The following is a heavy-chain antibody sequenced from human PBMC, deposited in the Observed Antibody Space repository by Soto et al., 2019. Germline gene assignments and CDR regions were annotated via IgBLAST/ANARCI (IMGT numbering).Heavy chain of an antibody. V-gene: IGHV3-33*01. CDR2: IWYDGSNK. CDR1: GFTFSSYG. CDR3: ARGHTWTTYYYYGMDV. Sequence: QVQLVESGGGVVQPGRSLRLSCAASGFTFSSYGMHWVRQAPGKGLEWVAVIWYDGSNKYYADSVKGRFTISRDNSKNTLYLQMNSLRAEDTAVYYCARGHTWTTYYYYGMDVWGQGTTVTVSS. J-gene: IGHJ6*02. D-gene: IGHD4-17*01.